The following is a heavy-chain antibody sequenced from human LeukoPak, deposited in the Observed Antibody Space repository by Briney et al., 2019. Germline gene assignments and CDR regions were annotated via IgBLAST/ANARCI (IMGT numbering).Heavy chain of an antibody. CDR1: GFTYDDYA. J-gene: IGHJ4*02. CDR2: ISWHSGSI. CDR3: ASDRNYEPSY. V-gene: IGHV3-9*01. Sequence: PGGSLRLSCAASGFTYDDYAMHWVRHAPGKGLEWVSGISWHSGSIGYADSVKGRFTISRDNAKNSLYLQMNSLRAEDTAVYYCASDRNYEPSYWGQGTLVTVSS. D-gene: IGHD1-7*01.